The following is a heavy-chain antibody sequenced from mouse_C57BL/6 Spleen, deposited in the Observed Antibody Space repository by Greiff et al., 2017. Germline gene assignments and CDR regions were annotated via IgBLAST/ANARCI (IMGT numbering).Heavy chain of an antibody. J-gene: IGHJ1*03. V-gene: IGHV1-19*01. Sequence: VQLQQSGPVLVKPGASVKMSCKASGYTFTDYYMNWVKQSHGKSLEWIGVINPYNGGTSYNQKFKGKATLTVDKSSSTAYMELNSLTSEDSAVYYCARIDYGYFDVWGTGTTVTVSS. CDR2: INPYNGGT. CDR1: GYTFTDYY. CDR3: ARIDYGYFDV.